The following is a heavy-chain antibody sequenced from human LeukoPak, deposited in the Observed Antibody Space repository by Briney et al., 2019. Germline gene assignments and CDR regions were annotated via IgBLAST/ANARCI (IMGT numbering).Heavy chain of an antibody. J-gene: IGHJ6*03. CDR3: ARLNSGWDNYYYYYMDV. V-gene: IGHV4-34*01. Sequence: PSETLSLTCAVYGGSFSGYYWSWIRQPPGKGLEWIGEINHSGSTNYNPSLKSRVTISVDTSKNQFSLKLSSVTAADTAVYYCARLNSGWDNYYYYYMDVWGKGTTVTVSS. CDR1: GGSFSGYY. D-gene: IGHD6-19*01. CDR2: INHSGST.